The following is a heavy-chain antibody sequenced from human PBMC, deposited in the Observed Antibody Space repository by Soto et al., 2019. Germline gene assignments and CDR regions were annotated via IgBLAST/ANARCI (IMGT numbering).Heavy chain of an antibody. J-gene: IGHJ6*02. V-gene: IGHV3-30-3*01. CDR1: GFTFSSYA. Sequence: QPGGSLRLSCAASGFTFSSYAMHWVRQAPGKGLEWVAVISYDGSNKYYADSVKGRFTISRDNAKNSLYLQMNSLRDEDTAVYYCARGPMGFGELLSRRWYYYGMDVWGQGTTDTVSS. CDR2: ISYDGSNK. CDR3: ARGPMGFGELLSRRWYYYGMDV. D-gene: IGHD3-10*01.